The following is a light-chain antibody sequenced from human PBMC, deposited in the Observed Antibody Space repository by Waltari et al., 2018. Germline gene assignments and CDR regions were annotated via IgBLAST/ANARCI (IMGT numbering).Light chain of an antibody. Sequence: QSVLTQPPSVSGAPGQSVTISCTGSSSNNGARYDVHWYQQVPGAAPKLLIYGNTNRPSGVPDRFSGSKSGTSASLAITGLQAEDEADYYCQSYDSSLSVLFGGGTKLTVL. J-gene: IGLJ2*01. CDR3: QSYDSSLSVL. V-gene: IGLV1-40*01. CDR1: SSNNGARYD. CDR2: GNT.